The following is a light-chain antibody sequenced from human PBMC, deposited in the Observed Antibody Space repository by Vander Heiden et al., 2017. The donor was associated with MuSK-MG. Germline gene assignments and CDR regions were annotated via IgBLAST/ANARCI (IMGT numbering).Light chain of an antibody. J-gene: IGLJ2*01. CDR3: QVWDTSDDHHVVV. Sequence: SYVLTQPPSVSAAPGQTARISCGGNDIESQSVHWYQQKPGQAPVLVVQDDSDRPSGIPERFSGSNSGKTATLTISRVEAGDEADYYCQVWDTSDDHHVVVFGGGTKLTVL. CDR2: DDS. V-gene: IGLV3-21*02. CDR1: DIESQS.